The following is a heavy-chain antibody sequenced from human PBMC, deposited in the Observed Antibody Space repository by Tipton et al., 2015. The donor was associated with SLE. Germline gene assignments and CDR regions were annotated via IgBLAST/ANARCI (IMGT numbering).Heavy chain of an antibody. J-gene: IGHJ2*01. Sequence: SLRLSCAASGFTFSSYGMHWVRQAPGKGLEWVSYISSSSGYTNYADSVKGRFTISRDNAKNSLYLQMNSLRAEDTAVYYCARKLQTNWYFDLWGRGTLVTVSS. CDR2: ISSSSGYT. CDR1: GFTFSSYG. D-gene: IGHD4-11*01. CDR3: ARKLQTNWYFDL. V-gene: IGHV3-21*05.